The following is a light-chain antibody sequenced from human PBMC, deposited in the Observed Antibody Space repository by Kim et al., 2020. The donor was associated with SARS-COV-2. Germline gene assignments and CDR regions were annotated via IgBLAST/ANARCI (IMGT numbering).Light chain of an antibody. V-gene: IGLV2-23*02. CDR1: SSDVGNYKL. CDR2: EVS. CDR3: CSYAGSSILV. Sequence: GQSIPIACTRTSSDVGNYKLVSWYQQHPGKAPKLMIYEVSKRPSGISNRFSGSKSGNTASLTISWLQAEDEADYYCCSYAGSSILVFGGGTQLTVL. J-gene: IGLJ2*01.